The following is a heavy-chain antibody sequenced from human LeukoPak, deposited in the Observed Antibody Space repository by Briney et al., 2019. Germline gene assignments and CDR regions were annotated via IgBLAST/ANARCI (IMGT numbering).Heavy chain of an antibody. CDR3: ARGREAAAGTGNWFDP. D-gene: IGHD6-13*01. CDR2: IIPIFGTA. V-gene: IGHV1-69*13. Sequence: SVKVSCKGSEGTCSSYAISWVRQAPGQGLEWMGGIIPIFGTANYAQKFQGRVTIAADESTSTAYMELSSLRSEDTAVYYCARGREAAAGTGNWFDPWGQGTLVTVSS. J-gene: IGHJ5*02. CDR1: EGTCSSYA.